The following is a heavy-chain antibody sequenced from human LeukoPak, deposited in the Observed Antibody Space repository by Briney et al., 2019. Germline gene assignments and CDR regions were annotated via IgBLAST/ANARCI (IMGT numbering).Heavy chain of an antibody. CDR3: VWHYFDY. V-gene: IGHV3-15*01. CDR2: IKNKADGGTT. CDR1: GLTFSTYA. Sequence: GRSLRLSCAASGLTFSTYAMSWARQAPGKGLEWVGRIKNKADGGTTDYTVPVKGRFTISRDDAKNTLYLQMDSLISEDTAIYYCVWHYFDYWGQGALVTVSS. J-gene: IGHJ4*02. D-gene: IGHD3-16*01.